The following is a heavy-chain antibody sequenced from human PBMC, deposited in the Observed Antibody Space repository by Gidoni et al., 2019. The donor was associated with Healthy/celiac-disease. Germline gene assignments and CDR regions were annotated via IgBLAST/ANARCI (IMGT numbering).Heavy chain of an antibody. CDR2: IYYSGST. Sequence: QVQLQESGPGLVKPSQTLSLNCTVSGCSISSGRYYWSWIRQPPGKGLEWIGYIYYSGSTYYNPSLKSRVTISVDTSKNQFSLKLSSVTAADTAVYYCARDKILNYYDSSGYFDYWGQGTLVTVSS. CDR3: ARDKILNYYDSSGYFDY. V-gene: IGHV4-31*03. J-gene: IGHJ4*02. CDR1: GCSISSGRYY. D-gene: IGHD3-22*01.